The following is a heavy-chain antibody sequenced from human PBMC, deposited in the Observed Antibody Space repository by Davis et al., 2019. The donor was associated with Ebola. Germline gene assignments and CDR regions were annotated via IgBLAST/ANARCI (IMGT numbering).Heavy chain of an antibody. D-gene: IGHD3-3*01. CDR2: ISGSGGST. CDR1: GFTFSSYA. CDR3: AKEMALRFLEWLLLPCDY. Sequence: PGGSLRLSCAASGFTFSSYAMSWVRQAPGKGLEWVSAISGSGGSTYYADSVKGRFTISRDNSKNTLYLQMNSLRAEDTAVYYCAKEMALRFLEWLLLPCDYWGQGTLVTVSS. V-gene: IGHV3-23*01. J-gene: IGHJ4*02.